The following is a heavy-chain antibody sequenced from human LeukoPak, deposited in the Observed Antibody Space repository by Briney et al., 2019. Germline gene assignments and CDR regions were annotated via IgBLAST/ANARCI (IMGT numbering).Heavy chain of an antibody. J-gene: IGHJ4*02. V-gene: IGHV4-34*01. Sequence: PSETLSLTCAVYGGSFSGYYWSWIRQPPGKGLEWIGEINHSGSTNYNPSLKSRVTISVDTSKNQFSLKLSSVTAADTAVYYCARAQIYYDSSGYYLYYFDYRGQGTLVTVSS. D-gene: IGHD3-22*01. CDR1: GGSFSGYY. CDR3: ARAQIYYDSSGYYLYYFDY. CDR2: INHSGST.